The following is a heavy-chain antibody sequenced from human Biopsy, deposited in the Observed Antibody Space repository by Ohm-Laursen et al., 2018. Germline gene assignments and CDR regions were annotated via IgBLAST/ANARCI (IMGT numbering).Heavy chain of an antibody. V-gene: IGHV4-59*02. CDR2: IYYSVMN. J-gene: IGHJ6*02. CDR1: GDSVTKYY. Sequence: SDTLSLTCTVSGDSVTKYYWSWLRQPPGKGLEWIGHIYYSVMNNYNPSLQRRVSISVDTSRNQDPLTLSSVTAADTAVYYCARMDCSGGSCHYYSYDMDVWGQGTTVTVSS. CDR3: ARMDCSGGSCHYYSYDMDV. D-gene: IGHD2-15*01.